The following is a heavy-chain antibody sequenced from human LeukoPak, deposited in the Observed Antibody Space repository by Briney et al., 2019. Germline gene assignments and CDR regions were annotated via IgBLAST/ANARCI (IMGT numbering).Heavy chain of an antibody. V-gene: IGHV4-34*01. J-gene: IGHJ4*02. D-gene: IGHD5-24*01. CDR3: ARVQRWLQSIDY. Sequence: SETLSLTCAVYGGSFSGYYWSWIRQPPGKGLEWIGEINHSRSTNYNPSLKSRVTISVDTSKNQFSLKLSSVTAADTAVYYCARVQRWLQSIDYWGQGTLVTVSS. CDR2: INHSRST. CDR1: GGSFSGYY.